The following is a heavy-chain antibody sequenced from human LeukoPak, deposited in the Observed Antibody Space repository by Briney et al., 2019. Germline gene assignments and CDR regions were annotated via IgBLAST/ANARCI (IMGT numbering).Heavy chain of an antibody. CDR1: GFTFSSYG. CDR2: IWYDGSNK. Sequence: QSGGSLRLSCAASGFTFSSYGMHWVRQAPGKGLEWVAVIWYDGSNKYYADSVKGRFTISRDNSKNTLYLQMNSLRAEDTAAYYCARDPLEAYSSSSSGFYDYWGQGTQVTVSS. D-gene: IGHD6-6*01. CDR3: ARDPLEAYSSSSSGFYDY. J-gene: IGHJ4*02. V-gene: IGHV3-33*01.